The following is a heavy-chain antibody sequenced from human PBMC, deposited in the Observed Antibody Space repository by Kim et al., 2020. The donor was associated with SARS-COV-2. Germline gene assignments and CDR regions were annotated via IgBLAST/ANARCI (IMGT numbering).Heavy chain of an antibody. CDR3: AGLWFRELFPGYYYMDV. V-gene: IGHV1-69*13. CDR1: GGTFSSYA. CDR2: IIPVFGTA. J-gene: IGHJ6*03. D-gene: IGHD3-10*01. Sequence: SVKVSCKASGGTFSSYAISWVRQAPGQGLEWMGGIIPVFGTANYAQKFQGRVTITADESTSTAYMELSSLRSEDTAVYYCAGLWFRELFPGYYYMDVWGKGTTVTVSS.